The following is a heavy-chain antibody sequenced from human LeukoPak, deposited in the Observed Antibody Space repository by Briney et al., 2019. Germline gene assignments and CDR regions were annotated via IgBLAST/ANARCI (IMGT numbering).Heavy chain of an antibody. Sequence: GGSLRLSCAASGFTFSSYSMNWVRQAPGKGLEWVSSISSSSSYIYYADSVKGRLTISRDSAKNSLYLQMNSLRAEDTAVYYCARDRIVVVPAAILGWFDPWGQGTLVTVSS. J-gene: IGHJ5*02. V-gene: IGHV3-21*01. D-gene: IGHD2-2*01. CDR3: ARDRIVVVPAAILGWFDP. CDR2: ISSSSSYI. CDR1: GFTFSSYS.